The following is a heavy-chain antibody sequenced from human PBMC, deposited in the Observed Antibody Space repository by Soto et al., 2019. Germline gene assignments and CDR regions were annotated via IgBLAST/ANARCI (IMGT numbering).Heavy chain of an antibody. CDR3: TPDGYAVLGFFDH. CDR2: IKSKIDGGTV. V-gene: IGHV3-15*07. CDR1: GFIFDNAW. D-gene: IGHD2-8*01. J-gene: IGHJ4*02. Sequence: PGGSLRLACAASGFIFDNAWMNWVRQAPGKGLEWVGRIKSKIDGGTVDYAAPVKDRFTIARDDSKNTLYLHMNSLQTEDTAVYFCTPDGYAVLGFFDHWGQGT.